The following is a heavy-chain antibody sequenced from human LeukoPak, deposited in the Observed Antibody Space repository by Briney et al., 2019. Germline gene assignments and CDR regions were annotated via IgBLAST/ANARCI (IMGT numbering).Heavy chain of an antibody. CDR1: GFTFSTYA. CDR3: AREGTTYYYDSSGFDI. D-gene: IGHD3-22*01. J-gene: IGHJ3*02. Sequence: PGGSLRLSCAASGFTFSTYAMTWVRQAPGKGLEWVSAISGSGGSTYYADSVKGRFTISRDNSKNTLYLQMNSLRAEDTAVYYCAREGTTYYYDSSGFDIWGQGTMVTVSS. V-gene: IGHV3-23*01. CDR2: ISGSGGST.